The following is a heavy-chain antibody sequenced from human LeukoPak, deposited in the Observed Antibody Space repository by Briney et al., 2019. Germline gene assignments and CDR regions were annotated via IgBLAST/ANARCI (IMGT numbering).Heavy chain of an antibody. CDR3: AREGRGYSYAFEY. D-gene: IGHD5-18*01. CDR1: GFTFSNYW. V-gene: IGHV3-74*01. Sequence: GGSLRLSCAASGFTFSNYWMHWVRQAPGKGLVWVSRINSDGGSTTYADSVKGRFTISRDNGQNTLYLQMNSLRAEDTAVYYCAREGRGYSYAFEYWGQGTLVTVSS. CDR2: INSDGGST. J-gene: IGHJ4*02.